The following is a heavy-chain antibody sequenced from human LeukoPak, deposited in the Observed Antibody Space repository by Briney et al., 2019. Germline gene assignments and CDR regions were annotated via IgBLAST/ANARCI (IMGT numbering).Heavy chain of an antibody. CDR2: MNPNSGNT. V-gene: IGHV1-8*01. J-gene: IGHJ4*02. CDR1: GYTFTSYD. CDR3: ARVSLQRSTVTTDY. D-gene: IGHD4-17*01. Sequence: ASVKVSCKASGYTFTSYDINWVRQATGQGLEWMGWMNPNSGNTGYAQKFQGRVTMTRNTSISTAYMELSSLRSEDTAVYYCARVSLQRSTVTTDYWGQGTLVTVSS.